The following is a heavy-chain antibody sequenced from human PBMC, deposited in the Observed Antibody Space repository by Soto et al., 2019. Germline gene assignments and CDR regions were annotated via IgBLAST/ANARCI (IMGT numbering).Heavy chain of an antibody. CDR2: IKSKTDGGTT. V-gene: IGHV3-15*01. D-gene: IGHD5-18*01. Sequence: EVQLVESGGGLVKPGGSLRLSCAASGFTFSNAWMSWVRQAPGKGLEWVGRIKSKTDGGTTDYAAPVKGRFTISRDDSKNTLYLQMNSLKTEDTAVYYCTTDTAKVNQYYYYGMDVWGQGTTVTVSS. CDR1: GFTFSNAW. J-gene: IGHJ6*02. CDR3: TTDTAKVNQYYYYGMDV.